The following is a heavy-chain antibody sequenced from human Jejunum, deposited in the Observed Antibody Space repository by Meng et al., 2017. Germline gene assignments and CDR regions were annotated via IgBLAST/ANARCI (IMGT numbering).Heavy chain of an antibody. CDR3: TSMISSGFAGH. CDR1: GFIFTTYG. J-gene: IGHJ1*01. D-gene: IGHD3-22*01. CDR2: ISGSGEST. V-gene: IGHV3-23*01. Sequence: GESLKISCAASGFIFTTYGMSWVRQAPGEGLEWVCLISGSGESTFYADSVQGRFTISRDNSKNTLYLQMHSLRADDTAVYYCTSMISSGFAGHWGQGTLVTVSS.